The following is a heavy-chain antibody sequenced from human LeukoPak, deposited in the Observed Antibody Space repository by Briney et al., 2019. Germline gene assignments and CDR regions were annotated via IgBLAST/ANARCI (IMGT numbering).Heavy chain of an antibody. CDR3: ATGSGT. CDR1: GFTFNNYA. Sequence: GGSLRLSCAASGFTFNNYAMSWVRQAPGKGLEWVSAIGGSGSSTYYTDSVKGRFTISRDNSKNTLYLQMNSLRAEDTVVYYCATGSGTWGQGTRVTVSS. J-gene: IGHJ5*02. V-gene: IGHV3-23*01. CDR2: IGGSGSST.